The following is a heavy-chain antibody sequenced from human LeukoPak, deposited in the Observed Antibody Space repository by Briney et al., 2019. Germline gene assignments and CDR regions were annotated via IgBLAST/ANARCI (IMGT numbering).Heavy chain of an antibody. J-gene: IGHJ4*02. Sequence: GGSLRLSCAASGFTFSTYLMHWVRQAPGKGLVWVSRIHGDGISTTYADSVKGRFTISRDNAKNTLYLQINSLRAEDTAVYFCVRDRYYSLDYWGQGTLVTVSS. CDR1: GFTFSTYL. CDR3: VRDRYYSLDY. CDR2: IHGDGIST. V-gene: IGHV3-74*01. D-gene: IGHD3-10*01.